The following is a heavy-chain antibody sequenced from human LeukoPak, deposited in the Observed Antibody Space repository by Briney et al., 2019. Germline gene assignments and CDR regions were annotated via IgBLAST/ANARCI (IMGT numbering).Heavy chain of an antibody. CDR1: GGTFSSYA. Sequence: SVKVSCKASGGTFSSYAISWVRQAPGQGLEWMGGIIPIFGTANYAQKFQGRVTITTDESTSTAYMELSSLRSEDTAVYYCARGPTSYSSGWYPQFDYWGQGTLVTVSS. D-gene: IGHD6-19*01. V-gene: IGHV1-69*05. J-gene: IGHJ4*02. CDR2: IIPIFGTA. CDR3: ARGPTSYSSGWYPQFDY.